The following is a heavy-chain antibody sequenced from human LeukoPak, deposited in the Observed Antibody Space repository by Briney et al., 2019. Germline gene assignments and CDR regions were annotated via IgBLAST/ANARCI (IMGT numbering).Heavy chain of an antibody. J-gene: IGHJ3*02. D-gene: IGHD5-24*01. Sequence: SETLSLTCTVSGGSISSGGYYWSWIRQHPGKGLEWIGYIYYSGSTYYDPSLKSRVTISVDTSKNQFSLKLSSVTAADTAVYYCARESAAWPRWLQSGANVAVDIWGQGTMVTVSS. CDR1: GGSISSGGYY. CDR2: IYYSGST. CDR3: ARESAAWPRWLQSGANVAVDI. V-gene: IGHV4-31*03.